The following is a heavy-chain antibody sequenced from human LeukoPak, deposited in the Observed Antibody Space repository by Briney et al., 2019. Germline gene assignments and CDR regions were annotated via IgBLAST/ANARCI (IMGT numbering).Heavy chain of an antibody. CDR3: ARDPLLIYYFDY. V-gene: IGHV1-8*02. D-gene: IGHD2-21*01. CDR2: MNPNSGNT. CDR1: GYTFTSYD. J-gene: IGHJ4*02. Sequence: ASVKVSCKASGYTFTSYDINWVRQATGQGLEWMGWMNPNSGNTGYAQKFQGRVTMTRNTSISTAYMELSSLRSEDTAVYYCARDPLLIYYFDYWGQGTLVTVSS.